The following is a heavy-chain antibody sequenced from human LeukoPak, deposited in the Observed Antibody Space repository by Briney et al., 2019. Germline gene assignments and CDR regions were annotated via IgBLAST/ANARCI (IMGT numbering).Heavy chain of an antibody. CDR3: ASHYYDSSGPLPDY. D-gene: IGHD3-22*01. V-gene: IGHV4-34*01. Sequence: SETLSLTCAVYGGSFSGYYWSWIRQPPGKGLEWTGEINHSGSTNYNPSLKSRVTISVDTSKNQFSLKLSSVTAADTAVYYCASHYYDSSGPLPDYWGQGTLVTVSS. CDR2: INHSGST. J-gene: IGHJ4*02. CDR1: GGSFSGYY.